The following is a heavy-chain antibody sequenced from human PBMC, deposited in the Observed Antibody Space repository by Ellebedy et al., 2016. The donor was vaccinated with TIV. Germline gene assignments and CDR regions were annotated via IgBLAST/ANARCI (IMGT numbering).Heavy chain of an antibody. CDR2: INHSGST. CDR3: ARLVDIAVAATYYFDY. J-gene: IGHJ4*02. V-gene: IGHV4-34*01. CDR1: GGSFSGYY. Sequence: SETLSLTCAVYGGSFSGYYWSWIRQPPGKGLEWIWEINHSGSTNYNPSLKSRVTISVDTSKNQFSLKLSSVTAADTAVYYCARLVDIAVAATYYFDYWGQGTLVTVSS. D-gene: IGHD6-19*01.